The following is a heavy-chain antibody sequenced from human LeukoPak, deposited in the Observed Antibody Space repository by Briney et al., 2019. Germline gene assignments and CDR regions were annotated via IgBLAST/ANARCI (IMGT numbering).Heavy chain of an antibody. CDR3: ARGPHYCSSTSCYRTYYYYGMDV. Sequence: GGSLRLSCAATGFTFSSYAMNWVRQAPGKGLEYVSAISSNGGSTYYANSVKGRFTISRDNSKNTLYLQMGSLRAEDMAVYYCARGPHYCSSTSCYRTYYYYGMDVWGQGTTVTVSS. CDR2: ISSNGGST. CDR1: GFTFSSYA. J-gene: IGHJ6*02. V-gene: IGHV3-64*01. D-gene: IGHD2-2*01.